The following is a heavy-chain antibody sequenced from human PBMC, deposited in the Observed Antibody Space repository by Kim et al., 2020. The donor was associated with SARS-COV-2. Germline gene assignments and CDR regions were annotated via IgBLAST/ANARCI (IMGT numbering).Heavy chain of an antibody. V-gene: IGHV3-48*02. Sequence: GGSLRLSCAASGFTFSSYSMNWVRQAPGKGLEWVPYISSSSSTIYYADSVKGRFTISRDNAKNSLYLQMNSLRDEDTAVYYCARDGRNYTYYYYYYGMDVWGQGTTVTVSS. CDR3: ARDGRNYTYYYYYYGMDV. CDR2: ISSSSSTI. J-gene: IGHJ6*02. CDR1: GFTFSSYS. D-gene: IGHD1-26*01.